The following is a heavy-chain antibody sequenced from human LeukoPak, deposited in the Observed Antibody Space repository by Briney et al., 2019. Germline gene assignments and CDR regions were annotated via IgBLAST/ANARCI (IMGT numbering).Heavy chain of an antibody. V-gene: IGHV4-59*08. J-gene: IGHJ5*02. Sequence: PSETLSLTCTISGGSISSYYWSWIRQPPGKGLEWIGYIYYTGSTNHNPSLKSRVTISVDTSKNQFSLNLRSVTAADTAVYYCARLLSPGWFDPWGQGTLVTVSS. CDR1: GGSISSYY. CDR3: ARLLSPGWFDP. CDR2: IYYTGST. D-gene: IGHD2/OR15-2a*01.